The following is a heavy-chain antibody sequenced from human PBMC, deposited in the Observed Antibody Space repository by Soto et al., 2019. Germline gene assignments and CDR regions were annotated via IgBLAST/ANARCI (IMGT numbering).Heavy chain of an antibody. CDR3: AKGSSGWYERFDY. CDR2: ISGSGGST. D-gene: IGHD6-19*01. V-gene: IGHV3-23*01. Sequence: EVQLLESGGGLVQPGGSLRLSCAASGFTFSSYVMSWVRQAPGKGLEWVSAISGSGGSTYYADSVKGRFIISRDNSKNTLDLQINSLRAEDTAVYYCAKGSSGWYERFDYWGQGTLVTVSS. J-gene: IGHJ4*02. CDR1: GFTFSSYV.